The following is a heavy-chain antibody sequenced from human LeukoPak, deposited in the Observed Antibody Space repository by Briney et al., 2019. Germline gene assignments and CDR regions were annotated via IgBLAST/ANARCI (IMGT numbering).Heavy chain of an antibody. CDR1: GASISSGSYY. J-gene: IGHJ6*03. D-gene: IGHD4-11*01. Sequence: PAETLSLTCTVSGASISSGSYYRSWIRQPAGKGLEWIGRIYSSGSTNYNPSVKSRVTISVDTSKNEFSLKLSSVTTADTAVYYCARDTGYMDVWGKGTTVTVSS. CDR3: ARDTGYMDV. CDR2: IYSSGST. V-gene: IGHV4-61*02.